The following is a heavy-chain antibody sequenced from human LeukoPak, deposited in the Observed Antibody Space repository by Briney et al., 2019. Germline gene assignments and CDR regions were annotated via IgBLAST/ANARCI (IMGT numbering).Heavy chain of an antibody. J-gene: IGHJ4*02. V-gene: IGHV3-48*01. CDR2: ISGSSSTI. CDR3: ARGSTYYDSSGQVPFDY. Sequence: GGSLRLSCAASGFTFSSYSMNWVRQAPGKGLEWGSYISGSSSTIYYADSVKGRFTISRDNGKNTLYLQMNGLRAEDTAVYYCARGSTYYDSSGQVPFDYWGQGTLVTVSS. D-gene: IGHD3-22*01. CDR1: GFTFSSYS.